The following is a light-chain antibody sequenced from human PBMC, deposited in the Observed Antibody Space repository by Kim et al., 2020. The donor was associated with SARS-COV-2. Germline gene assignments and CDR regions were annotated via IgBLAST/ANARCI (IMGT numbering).Light chain of an antibody. J-gene: IGLJ3*02. V-gene: IGLV3-1*01. CDR3: QAWDRSTPVV. Sequence: SYELTQPPSVSVSPGQTASITCSGDTLGDKYACWYQQKPGQSPVLVIYQDSRRPSGIPERFSGSNSGNTATLTISGTQAMDEADYYCQAWDRSTPVVFGGGTQLTVL. CDR2: QDS. CDR1: TLGDKY.